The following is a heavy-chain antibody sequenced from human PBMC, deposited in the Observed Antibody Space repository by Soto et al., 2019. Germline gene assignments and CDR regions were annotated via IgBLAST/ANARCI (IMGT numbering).Heavy chain of an antibody. CDR3: AREGDGYNFDY. V-gene: IGHV4-34*01. CDR2: INHSGST. J-gene: IGHJ4*02. CDR1: GGSFSGYY. D-gene: IGHD5-12*01. Sequence: SETLSLTCAVYGGSFSGYYWSWIRQPPGKGLEWIGEINHSGSTNYNPSLKSRVTISVDTSKNQFSLKLSSVTAADTAVYYCAREGDGYNFDYWGQGTLVTVSS.